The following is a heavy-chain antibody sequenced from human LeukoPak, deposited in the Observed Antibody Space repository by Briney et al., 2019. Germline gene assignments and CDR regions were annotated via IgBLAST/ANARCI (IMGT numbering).Heavy chain of an antibody. Sequence: QPGGSPRLSCAASGFTFSSYGMHWVRQAPGKGLERVAVIWYDGSNKYYADSVKGRFTISRDNSKNTLYLQMNSLRAEDTAVYYCARSQIVVVPAAILFEVIGVGAFDYWGQGTLVTVSS. CDR2: IWYDGSNK. CDR3: ARSQIVVVPAAILFEVIGVGAFDY. D-gene: IGHD2-2*02. CDR1: GFTFSSYG. J-gene: IGHJ4*02. V-gene: IGHV3-33*01.